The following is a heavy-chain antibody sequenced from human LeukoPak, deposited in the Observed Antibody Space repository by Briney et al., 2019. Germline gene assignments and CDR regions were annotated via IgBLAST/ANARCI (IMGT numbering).Heavy chain of an antibody. V-gene: IGHV1-2*02. CDR3: ARTGRYDSSGRDDAFDI. CDR1: GYTFTGYY. Sequence: ASVKVSCKASGYTFTGYYMHWVRQAPGQGLEWMGWINPNSGGTNYAQKFQGRVTMTRDTSISTAYMELSRLRSDDTAVYYCARTGRYDSSGRDDAFDIWGQGTMVTVSS. CDR2: INPNSGGT. J-gene: IGHJ3*02. D-gene: IGHD3-22*01.